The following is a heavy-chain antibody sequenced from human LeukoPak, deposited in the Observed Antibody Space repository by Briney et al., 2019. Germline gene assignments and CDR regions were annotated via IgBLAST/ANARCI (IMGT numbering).Heavy chain of an antibody. CDR1: GFTFSSYW. V-gene: IGHV3-74*01. CDR2: INSDGSST. J-gene: IGHJ6*02. D-gene: IGHD3-3*01. Sequence: PGGSLRLSCAASGFTFSSYWMHWVRYAPGKGLVWVSRINSDGSSTSYADSVKGRFTISRDNAKNTLYLQMNSLRAEDTAVYYCARGAYYDFWSGYSHYYYYYGMDVWGQGTTVTVSS. CDR3: ARGAYYDFWSGYSHYYYYYGMDV.